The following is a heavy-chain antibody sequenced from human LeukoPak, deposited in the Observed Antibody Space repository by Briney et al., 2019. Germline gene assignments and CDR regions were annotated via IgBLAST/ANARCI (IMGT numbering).Heavy chain of an antibody. CDR1: GYTFTSYD. CDR2: ISAYNGNT. J-gene: IGHJ5*02. CDR3: ARDRYYGHWFDP. V-gene: IGHV1-18*01. Sequence: VASVKVSCKASGYTFTSYDISWVRQAPGQGLEWMGWISAYNGNTNYAQKLQGRVTMTTDTSTSTAYMDLRSLRSDDTAVYYCARDRYYGHWFDPWGQGTLVTVSS. D-gene: IGHD2/OR15-2a*01.